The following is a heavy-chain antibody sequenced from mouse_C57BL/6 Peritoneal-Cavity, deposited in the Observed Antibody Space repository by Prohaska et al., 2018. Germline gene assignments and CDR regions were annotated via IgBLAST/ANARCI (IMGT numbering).Heavy chain of an antibody. CDR2: IDPSDSYT. CDR3: ARTGGYWYFDV. CDR1: GYTFTSYW. J-gene: IGHJ1*03. V-gene: IGHV1-69*02. Sequence: KASGYTFTSYWMHWVKQRPGQGLEWIGEIDPSDSYTNYNQKFKGKATLTVDKSSSTAYMQLSSLTSEDSAVYYCARTGGYWYFDVWGTGTTVTVSS.